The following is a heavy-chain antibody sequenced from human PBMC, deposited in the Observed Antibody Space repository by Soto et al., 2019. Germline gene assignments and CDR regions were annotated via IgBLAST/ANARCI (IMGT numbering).Heavy chain of an antibody. Sequence: GGSLRLSCAASGFTFSSYGMHWVRQAPGKGLEWVAVIWYDGSNKYYADSVKGRFTISRDNSKNTLYLQMNSLRAEDTAVYYCARGMGYGDYVSDWFDPWGQGTLVTVSS. CDR2: IWYDGSNK. CDR1: GFTFSSYG. D-gene: IGHD4-17*01. V-gene: IGHV3-33*01. J-gene: IGHJ5*02. CDR3: ARGMGYGDYVSDWFDP.